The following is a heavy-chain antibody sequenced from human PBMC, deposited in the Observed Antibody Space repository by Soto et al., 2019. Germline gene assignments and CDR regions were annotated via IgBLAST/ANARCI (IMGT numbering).Heavy chain of an antibody. CDR3: AKDYNYYDSSGYYPKIDY. J-gene: IGHJ4*02. V-gene: IGHV3-23*01. CDR1: GFTFSSYG. D-gene: IGHD3-22*01. Sequence: GGSLRLSCAASGFTFSSYGMSWVRQAPGKGLEWVSAISGSGGSTYYADSVKGRFSISRDNSKSTLYLQMNSLRAEDTAVYYCAKDYNYYDSSGYYPKIDYWGQGTLVTVSS. CDR2: ISGSGGST.